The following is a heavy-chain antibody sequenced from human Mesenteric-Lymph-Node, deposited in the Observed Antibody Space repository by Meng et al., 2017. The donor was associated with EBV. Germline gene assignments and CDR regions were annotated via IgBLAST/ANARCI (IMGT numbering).Heavy chain of an antibody. CDR2: IYYSGST. Sequence: QRQLQESGPGLVKPSETLSLTCTVSGGSISSSNYYWGWIRQPPGKGLEWIGSIYYSGSTHYNPSLKSRVTISEDTSKNQFSLKVSSVIAADTAVYYCARREASSPGWFDPRGQGTLVTVSS. V-gene: IGHV4-39*01. J-gene: IGHJ5*02. CDR1: GGSISSSNYY. CDR3: ARREASSPGWFDP. D-gene: IGHD6-13*01.